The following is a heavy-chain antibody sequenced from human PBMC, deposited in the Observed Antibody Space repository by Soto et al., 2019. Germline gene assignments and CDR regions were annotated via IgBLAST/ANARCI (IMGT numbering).Heavy chain of an antibody. CDR2: IYYSGST. CDR3: ARAVRQGSEITGTKVVDYYYYMDV. D-gene: IGHD1-7*01. Sequence: PSETLSLTCTVSGGSISSSSYYWGWIRQHPGKGLEWIGYIYYSGSTYYNPSLKSRVTISVDTSKNHFSLKLSSVTAADTAVYYCARAVRQGSEITGTKVVDYYYYMDVWGKGTTVTVSS. CDR1: GGSISSSSYY. V-gene: IGHV4-39*07. J-gene: IGHJ6*03.